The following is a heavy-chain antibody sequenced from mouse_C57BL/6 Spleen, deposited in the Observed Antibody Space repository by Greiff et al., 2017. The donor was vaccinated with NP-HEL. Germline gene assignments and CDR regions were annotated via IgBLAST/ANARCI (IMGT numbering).Heavy chain of an antibody. J-gene: IGHJ4*01. CDR1: GFSLTSYG. V-gene: IGHV2-2*01. D-gene: IGHD2-3*01. CDR2: IWSGGST. CDR3: ARIYDGYYVDAMDY. Sequence: VQLQQSGPGLVQPSQSLSITCTVSGFSLTSYGVHWVRQSPGKGLEWLGVIWSGGSTDYNAAFISRLSISKDNSKSQVFFKMNSLQADDTAIYYCARIYDGYYVDAMDYWGQGTSVTVSS.